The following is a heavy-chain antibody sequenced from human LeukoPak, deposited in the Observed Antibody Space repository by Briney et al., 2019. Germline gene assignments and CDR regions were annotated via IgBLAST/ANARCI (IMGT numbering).Heavy chain of an antibody. CDR1: GFTFSSYG. CDR2: ISSSSTYI. J-gene: IGHJ4*02. Sequence: GGSLRLSCAAPGFTFSSYGMTWVRQAPGKGLEWVSWISSSSTYISYADSVKGRFTISRDDAGNSLYLHMNSLRAEDTAVYYCARVGAYYDSSGYSPIDYWGQGTLVTVSS. V-gene: IGHV3-21*01. CDR3: ARVGAYYDSSGYSPIDY. D-gene: IGHD3-22*01.